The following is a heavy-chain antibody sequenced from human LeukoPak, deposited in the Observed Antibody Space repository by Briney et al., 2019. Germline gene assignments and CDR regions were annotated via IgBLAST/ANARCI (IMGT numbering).Heavy chain of an antibody. D-gene: IGHD3-3*01. Sequence: ASVKVSCKASGYTFTGYYMHWVRQAPGQGLEWMGWINPNSGGTNYAQKFQGRVTLTRNTSISTAYMELSSLRSEDTAVYYCARSPIFGVVNNLGQGTLVTVSS. CDR3: ARSPIFGVVNN. J-gene: IGHJ4*02. CDR1: GYTFTGYY. CDR2: INPNSGGT. V-gene: IGHV1-2*02.